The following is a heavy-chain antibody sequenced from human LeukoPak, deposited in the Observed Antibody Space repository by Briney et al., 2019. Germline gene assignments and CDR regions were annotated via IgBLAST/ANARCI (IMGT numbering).Heavy chain of an antibody. D-gene: IGHD5-24*01. CDR2: IKEDGTET. V-gene: IGHV3-7*03. Sequence: GGSLRLSCAASGFMFSSNWMSWVRLAPGKGLEWVANIKEDGTETYYVDSVKGRFTISRDNAKNSLYLQMNGLRVEDTAVYYCAKEGRSLQTYWGQGTLVTVSS. CDR1: GFMFSSNW. CDR3: AKEGRSLQTY. J-gene: IGHJ4*02.